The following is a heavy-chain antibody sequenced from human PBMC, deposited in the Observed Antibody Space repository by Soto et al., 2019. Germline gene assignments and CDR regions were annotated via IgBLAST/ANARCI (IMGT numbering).Heavy chain of an antibody. J-gene: IGHJ6*02. CDR2: IIPILGIA. V-gene: IGHV1-69*02. D-gene: IGHD1-7*01. Sequence: QVQLVQSGAEVKKPGSSVKVSCKASGGTFSSYTISWVRQAPGQGLEWMGRIIPILGIANYAQKFQGRVTITADKSTSTAYMELSSLRSEDTAVYYCAGGGPYTWNYVIRSVGMDVWGQGTTVTVSS. CDR3: AGGGPYTWNYVIRSVGMDV. CDR1: GGTFSSYT.